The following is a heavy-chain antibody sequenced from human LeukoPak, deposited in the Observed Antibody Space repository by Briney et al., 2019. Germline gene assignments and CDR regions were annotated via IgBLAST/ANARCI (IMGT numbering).Heavy chain of an antibody. D-gene: IGHD2-2*01. CDR2: IGAYNGNT. Sequence: GASVKVSCKASGYTFTSYGITWVRQAPGQGLEWMGWIGAYNGNTNYAQKLQGRVTMTTDTSTSTAYMELRRLTSDDTAVYSCARVTGGGRTSFLDSWGQGTLVTVSS. J-gene: IGHJ4*02. CDR3: ARVTGGGRTSFLDS. CDR1: GYTFTSYG. V-gene: IGHV1-18*01.